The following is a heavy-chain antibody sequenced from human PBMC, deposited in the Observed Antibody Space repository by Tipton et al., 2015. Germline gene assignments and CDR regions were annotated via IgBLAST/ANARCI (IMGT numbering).Heavy chain of an antibody. Sequence: TLSLTCTVSGGSVTSGTSYWSWIRQPPGKGLEWIGFIYYSGSTNYNPSLKSRVAISLDTSKNQFFLNMSSVTAADTAVYYCAKEGATYSFFDHWGQGILVTVSS. D-gene: IGHD2-15*01. CDR1: GGSVTSGTSY. CDR2: IYYSGST. CDR3: AKEGATYSFFDH. J-gene: IGHJ4*02. V-gene: IGHV4-61*01.